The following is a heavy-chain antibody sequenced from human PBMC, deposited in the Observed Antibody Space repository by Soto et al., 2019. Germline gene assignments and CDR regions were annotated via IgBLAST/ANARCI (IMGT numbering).Heavy chain of an antibody. D-gene: IGHD5-12*01. CDR2: ISSNGGST. J-gene: IGHJ4*02. V-gene: IGHV3-64*01. CDR3: ARGGRGYEFDY. CDR1: GFTFSSYA. Sequence: EVPLVESGGGLVQPGGSLRLSCAASGFTFSSYAMHWVRQAPGKGLEYVSGISSNGGSTDYANSVKGRFTISRDNSKNTLYLQRGSLRVEDMAVYYCARGGRGYEFDYWGQGTLVTVSS.